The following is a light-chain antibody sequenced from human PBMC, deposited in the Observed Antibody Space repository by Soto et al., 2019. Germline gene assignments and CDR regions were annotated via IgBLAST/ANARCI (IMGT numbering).Light chain of an antibody. Sequence: QSVLTQPPSVSGAPGQRVTISCTGSNSNIGAGYDVHWYQQLPRIAPKLLIYGNNIRPSGVSNRFSGSKSGNTASLTVSGLQAEDEADYYCSSYIPSNVDWVFGGGTKLTVL. J-gene: IGLJ3*02. CDR3: SSYIPSNVDWV. CDR2: GNN. V-gene: IGLV1-40*01. CDR1: NSNIGAGYD.